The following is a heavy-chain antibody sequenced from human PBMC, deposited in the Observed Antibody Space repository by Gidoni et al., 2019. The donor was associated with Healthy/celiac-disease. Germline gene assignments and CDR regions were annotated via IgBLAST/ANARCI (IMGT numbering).Heavy chain of an antibody. CDR3: AKEKGYSYGSGIFDY. CDR1: GFTFADYA. CDR2: ISGNSGSI. Sequence: EVQLVESGGGLVQPGRSLRLSCAASGFTFADYAMHWVRQAPGKGLEWVSGISGNSGSIGYADSVKGRFTISRDNAKNSLYLQMNSLRAEDTALYYCAKEKGYSYGSGIFDYWGQGTLVTVSS. J-gene: IGHJ4*02. D-gene: IGHD5-18*01. V-gene: IGHV3-9*01.